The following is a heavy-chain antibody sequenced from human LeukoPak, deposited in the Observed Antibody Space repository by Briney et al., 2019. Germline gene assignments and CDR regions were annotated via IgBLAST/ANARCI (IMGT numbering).Heavy chain of an antibody. CDR1: GFTFSNYS. CDR3: ARGRAYYFDY. Sequence: GGSLRLSCAASGFTFSNYSMNWVRQAPGKGLEWVSAISGSGGSTYYADSVKGRFTISRDNSKNTLYLQMNSLRAEDTAVYYCARGRAYYFDYWGQGTLVTVSS. V-gene: IGHV3-23*01. CDR2: ISGSGGST. J-gene: IGHJ4*02.